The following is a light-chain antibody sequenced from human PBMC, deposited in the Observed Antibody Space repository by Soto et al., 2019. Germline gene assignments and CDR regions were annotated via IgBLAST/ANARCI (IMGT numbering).Light chain of an antibody. J-gene: IGLJ7*01. V-gene: IGLV1-44*01. CDR1: SSNIGSNT. CDR2: SNN. CDR3: AAWDDSLNAV. Sequence: QSVLTQPPSASGTPGQRVTISCSGTSSNIGSNTVNWYQQLPGTAPKLLIYSNNQRPSGVPGRFSGSKSGTSASLAISGLQSEDEADYYCAAWDDSLNAVFGGGTQLTVL.